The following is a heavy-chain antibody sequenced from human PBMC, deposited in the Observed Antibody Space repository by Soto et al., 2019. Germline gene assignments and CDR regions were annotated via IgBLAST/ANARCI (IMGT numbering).Heavy chain of an antibody. J-gene: IGHJ4*02. CDR1: GYTFSGSV. CDR2: INADNGNT. D-gene: IGHD4-17*01. CDR3: ASEIDATTATSLDY. V-gene: IGHV1-3*01. Sequence: QVQLAQSGAEVKKPGASVKVSCKASGYTFSGSVMHWVRQAPGQGLEWMGWINADNGNTKYSQKFQGRVTMTWDTSASTAYMELSSLRSEDTAIYYCASEIDATTATSLDYWGQGTLVTVSS.